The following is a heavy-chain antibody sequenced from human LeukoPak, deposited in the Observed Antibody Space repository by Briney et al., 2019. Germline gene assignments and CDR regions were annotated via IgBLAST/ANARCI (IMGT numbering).Heavy chain of an antibody. D-gene: IGHD6-19*01. J-gene: IGHJ4*02. CDR1: GGSFSGYY. Sequence: PSETLSLTCAVYGGSFSGYYWSWIRQPPGKGLEWIGEINHSGSPNYNPSLKSRVTISVDTSKNQFSLKLSSVTAADTAVYYCARRLPVAGRAPDYWGQGTLVNVSS. CDR3: ARRLPVAGRAPDY. CDR2: INHSGSP. V-gene: IGHV4-34*01.